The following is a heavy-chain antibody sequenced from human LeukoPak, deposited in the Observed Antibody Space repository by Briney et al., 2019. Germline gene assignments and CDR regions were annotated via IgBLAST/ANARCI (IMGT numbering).Heavy chain of an antibody. D-gene: IGHD5-12*01. V-gene: IGHV3-7*01. CDR1: GFTFSDYW. CDR2: IKRDGSEK. J-gene: IGHJ4*02. Sequence: GGSLRLSCAASGFTFSDYWMSWVRQAPGKGLEWVASIKRDGSEKYYVDSVKGRFIISRDNAKNSLYLQMNSLRADDTAIYHCARGGYSYINYWGQGTLVGVSS. CDR3: ARGGYSYINY.